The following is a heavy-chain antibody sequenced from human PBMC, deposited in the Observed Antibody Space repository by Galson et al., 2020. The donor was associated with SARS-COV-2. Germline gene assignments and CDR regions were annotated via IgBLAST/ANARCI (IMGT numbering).Heavy chain of an antibody. CDR3: ARGWGGGSDLLFDY. D-gene: IGHD2-15*01. Sequence: SETLSLTCAVYGGSFSGYYWSWIRQPPGKGLEWIGEINHSGSTNYNPSLKSRVTISVDTSKNQFSLKLSSVTAADTAVYYCARGWGGGSDLLFDYWGQGTLVTVSS. CDR1: GGSFSGYY. J-gene: IGHJ4*02. CDR2: INHSGST. V-gene: IGHV4-34*01.